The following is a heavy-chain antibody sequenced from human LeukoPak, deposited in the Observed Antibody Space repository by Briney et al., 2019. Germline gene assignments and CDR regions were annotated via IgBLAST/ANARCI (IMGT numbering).Heavy chain of an antibody. CDR1: GGSISSGEYY. D-gene: IGHD2-15*01. Sequence: SETLSLTCTVSGGSISSGEYYWSWIRQPPGKGLEWIGYIYYSGSTYYNPSLKSRVTISVDTSKNQFSLKLSSVTAADTAVYYCGRACSGGSCSHLGYFDYWGQGSLVTVSS. V-gene: IGHV4-30-4*08. CDR2: IYYSGST. CDR3: GRACSGGSCSHLGYFDY. J-gene: IGHJ4*02.